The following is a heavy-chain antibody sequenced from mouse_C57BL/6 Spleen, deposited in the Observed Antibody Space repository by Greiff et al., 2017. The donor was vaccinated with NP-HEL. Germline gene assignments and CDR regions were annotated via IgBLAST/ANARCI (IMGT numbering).Heavy chain of an antibody. CDR3: GYGNYENYAMDY. D-gene: IGHD2-1*01. J-gene: IGHJ4*01. CDR2: IDPSDSET. V-gene: IGHV1-52*01. CDR1: GYTFTSYW. Sequence: VQLQQPGAELVRPGSSVKLSCKASGYTFTSYWMHWVKQRPIQGLEWIGNIDPSDSETHYNQKFKDKATLTVDKSSSTAYMQLSSLTSEDSAVDYGGYGNYENYAMDYWGQGTSVTVSS.